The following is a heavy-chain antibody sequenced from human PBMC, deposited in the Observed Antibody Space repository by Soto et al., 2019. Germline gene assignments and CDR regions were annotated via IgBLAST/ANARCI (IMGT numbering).Heavy chain of an antibody. J-gene: IGHJ4*02. V-gene: IGHV3-48*02. CDR3: GRTGASHFDY. Sequence: EVQLVESGGGLVQPGGSLRLTCAASGFPFSIYSMNWVRQAPGKGLEWSSYITSDTNTRKYAYSVKGRFTLSRDNAKNLVYLQMNSLKDQDIVLYFCGRTGASHFDYWGQGPVVTVSS. CDR1: GFPFSIYS. CDR2: ITSDTNTR.